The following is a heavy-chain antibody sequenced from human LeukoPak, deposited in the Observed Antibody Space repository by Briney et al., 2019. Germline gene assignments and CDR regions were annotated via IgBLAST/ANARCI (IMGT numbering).Heavy chain of an antibody. Sequence: HPGGSLRLSCAASGLTFRNYAMSWVRRAPGKGLEWVSVICANDGNTYYADAVKGRFTISRDNSKDTLYLQMDSLRAEDTAVYYCAKGSGSSCYSPCDYWGQGILVTVSS. V-gene: IGHV3-23*01. CDR2: ICANDGNT. CDR1: GLTFRNYA. D-gene: IGHD2-15*01. CDR3: AKGSGSSCYSPCDY. J-gene: IGHJ4*02.